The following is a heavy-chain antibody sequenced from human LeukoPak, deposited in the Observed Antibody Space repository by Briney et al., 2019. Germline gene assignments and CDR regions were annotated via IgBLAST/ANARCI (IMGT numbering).Heavy chain of an antibody. CDR3: ARKENVYYYFDY. J-gene: IGHJ4*02. Sequence: SETLSLTCAVSGYSITSSSWWGWIRQPPGKGLEWIGYIYHSGTTYYDPSLQSRVTMSVDTSKNQFSLKLSSVTAVDTAVYYCARKENVYYYFDYWGQGTLVTVSS. D-gene: IGHD3-10*01. CDR2: IYHSGTT. CDR1: GYSITSSSW. V-gene: IGHV4-28*01.